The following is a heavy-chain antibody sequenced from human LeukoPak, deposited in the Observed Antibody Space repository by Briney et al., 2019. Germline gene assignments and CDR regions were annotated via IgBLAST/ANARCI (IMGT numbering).Heavy chain of an antibody. CDR3: AKQLGYCSDGSCYFPY. V-gene: IGHV3-30-3*02. CDR2: ISYDGSNK. Sequence: GGSLRLSCVASEFTLSSYAMHWARQAPGKGLEWEAVISYDGSNKYYADSVRGRFTISRDNSKSTLCLQMNSLRAEDTAVYYCAKQLGYCSDGSCYFPYWGQGTLVTVSS. D-gene: IGHD2-15*01. J-gene: IGHJ4*02. CDR1: EFTLSSYA.